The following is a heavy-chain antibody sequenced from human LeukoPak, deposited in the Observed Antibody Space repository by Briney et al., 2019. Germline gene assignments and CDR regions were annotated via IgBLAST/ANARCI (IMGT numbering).Heavy chain of an antibody. CDR2: ISYDGSNK. J-gene: IGHJ4*02. Sequence: GRSLRLSCAAPGFTFSSYAMHWVRQAPGKGLEWVAVISYDGSNKYYADSVKGRFTISRDNSKNTLYLQMNSLRAEDTAVYYCAGVYYDSSGYALDYWGQGTLVTVSS. CDR3: AGVYYDSSGYALDY. D-gene: IGHD3-22*01. V-gene: IGHV3-30*01. CDR1: GFTFSSYA.